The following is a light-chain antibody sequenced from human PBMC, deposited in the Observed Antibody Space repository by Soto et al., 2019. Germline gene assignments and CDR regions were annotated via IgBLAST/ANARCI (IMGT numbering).Light chain of an antibody. CDR1: SSDVGTYNY. V-gene: IGLV2-11*01. Sequence: QSVLTQPRSVSGPPGQSVSISCSGTSSDVGTYNYVSWYQQHPGKAPKLMIYDVSKRPSGVPDRFSGSKSGNTASLTISGLQAEDEADYYCCSYAGGYTHAVFGGGTKVTV. CDR3: CSYAGGYTHAV. J-gene: IGLJ2*01. CDR2: DVS.